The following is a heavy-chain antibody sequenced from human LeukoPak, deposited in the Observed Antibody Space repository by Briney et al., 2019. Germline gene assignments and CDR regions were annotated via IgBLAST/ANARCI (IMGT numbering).Heavy chain of an antibody. D-gene: IGHD7-27*01. Sequence: SVKVSCKASGGTFSSYAISWVRQAPGQGLEWMGGIIPIFGTANYAQKFQGRVTITADESTSTAYMELSSLRSEDTAVYYCARDNGMNNWGFKGGAFDIWGQGTMVTVSS. CDR2: IIPIFGTA. CDR3: ARDNGMNNWGFKGGAFDI. V-gene: IGHV1-69*13. CDR1: GGTFSSYA. J-gene: IGHJ3*02.